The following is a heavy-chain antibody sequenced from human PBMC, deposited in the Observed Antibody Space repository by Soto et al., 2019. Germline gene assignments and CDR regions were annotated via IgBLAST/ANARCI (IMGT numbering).Heavy chain of an antibody. V-gene: IGHV3-23*01. CDR3: VREPAV. Sequence: GSLRLSCGASGFIFSTYSMTWVRQVPGKGLEWVAAVSPSGDSTYYADSLKGRLTISRDNSKNTVSLQMNSLSADDTGLYYCVREPAVWGQGISVTVSS. CDR2: VSPSGDST. J-gene: IGHJ6*02. CDR1: GFIFSTYS.